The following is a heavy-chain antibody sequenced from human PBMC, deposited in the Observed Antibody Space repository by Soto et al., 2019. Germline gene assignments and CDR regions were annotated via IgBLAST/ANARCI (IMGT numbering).Heavy chain of an antibody. Sequence: QVQLQQWGAGLLKPSETLSLTCAVYGGSFSGYYWSWLRQSAGKWLEWIGEINDSGSTNYNPSLNSRDTISEDTSKTQFSLRLISLTAADTAVYYCARTRCRRSGCRPNFDFWGQGTLVTVSS. D-gene: IGHD2-8*01. CDR3: ARTRCRRSGCRPNFDF. CDR2: INDSGST. J-gene: IGHJ4*02. V-gene: IGHV4-34*01. CDR1: GGSFSGYY.